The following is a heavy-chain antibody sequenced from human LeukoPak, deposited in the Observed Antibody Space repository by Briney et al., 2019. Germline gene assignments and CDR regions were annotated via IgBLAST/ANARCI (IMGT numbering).Heavy chain of an antibody. V-gene: IGHV3-43*02. D-gene: IGHD1-26*01. CDR2: ISGDGGST. J-gene: IGHJ4*02. CDR1: GFTFDDYA. CDR3: AKDDAGAFDH. Sequence: PGGSLRLSCAASGFTFDDYAMHWVRQAPGKGLEWVSLISGDGGSTYYADSVKGRFTISRDNSKNSLYLQMNSLRPEDTAFYYCAKDDAGAFDHWGQGTLLTVSS.